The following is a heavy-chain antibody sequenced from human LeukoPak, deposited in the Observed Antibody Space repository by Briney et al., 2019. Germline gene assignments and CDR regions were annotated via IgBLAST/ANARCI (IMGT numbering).Heavy chain of an antibody. Sequence: SETLSLTCTVSGGSISSGSYYWSWIRQPAGKGLEWIGRIYTSGSTNYNPSLKSRVTISVDKSKNQFSLKLSSVTAADTAVYCCARDAVAGVGPNYFDYWGQGALVTVSS. CDR1: GGSISSGSYY. V-gene: IGHV4-61*02. CDR3: ARDAVAGVGPNYFDY. J-gene: IGHJ4*02. D-gene: IGHD6-19*01. CDR2: IYTSGST.